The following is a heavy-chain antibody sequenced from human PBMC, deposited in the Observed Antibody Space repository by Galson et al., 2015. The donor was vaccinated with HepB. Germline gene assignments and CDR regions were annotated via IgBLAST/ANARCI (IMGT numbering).Heavy chain of an antibody. D-gene: IGHD2-2*01. CDR1: GFTFSNYA. CDR2: ISGSGDGT. J-gene: IGHJ4*02. Sequence: SLRLSCAASGFTFSNYAMSWVRQAPGKGLEWVSGISGSGDGTFYAGSVKGRFTISRDNSKNTLHLQMNSLRAEDTAVYYCAKGLGTSCYLPFDYCGQGTLVTVSS. CDR3: AKGLGTSCYLPFDY. V-gene: IGHV3-23*01.